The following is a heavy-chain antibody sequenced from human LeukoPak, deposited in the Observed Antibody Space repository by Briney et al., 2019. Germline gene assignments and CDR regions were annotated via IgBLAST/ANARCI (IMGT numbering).Heavy chain of an antibody. CDR1: ADSFSGYL. CDR2: VSDSGST. V-gene: IGHV4-59*01. CDR3: ARSHGLY. J-gene: IGHJ4*02. Sequence: SETLSPTCTVSADSFSGYLWAWIRQPPGKGLEWIGYVSDSGSTNYSPSLNSRPSISLDTAKNQFSLKLRSVTAADTAVYYCARSHGLYWGQGTLVTVSS.